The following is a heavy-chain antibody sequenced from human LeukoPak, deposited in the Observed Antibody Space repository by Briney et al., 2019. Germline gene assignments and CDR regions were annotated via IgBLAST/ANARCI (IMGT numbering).Heavy chain of an antibody. CDR1: GFTFSSYG. J-gene: IGHJ4*02. CDR2: ISGGGGNT. Sequence: PGGSLRLSCAASGFTFSSYGMSWVRQAPGKGLEWVSSISGGGGNTYYADSVKGRFTISRDNSKNTLYLQMNSLRAEDTAVYYCAKWGSSGCRLDYWGQGTLVTVSS. D-gene: IGHD3-22*01. CDR3: AKWGSSGCRLDY. V-gene: IGHV3-23*01.